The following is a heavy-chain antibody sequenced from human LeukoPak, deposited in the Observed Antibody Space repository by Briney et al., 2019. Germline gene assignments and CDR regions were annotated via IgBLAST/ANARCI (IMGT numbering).Heavy chain of an antibody. Sequence: GGSLRLSCAVSGFTFSSYWMSWVRQAPGKGLEWVANIKQDGSEKYYVDSVKGRFTISRDNAKNSLYLQMNSLRAEDTAVYYCARDDGAVAAFDYWGQGTLVTVSS. J-gene: IGHJ4*02. CDR2: IKQDGSEK. V-gene: IGHV3-7*03. CDR3: ARDDGAVAAFDY. D-gene: IGHD6-19*01. CDR1: GFTFSSYW.